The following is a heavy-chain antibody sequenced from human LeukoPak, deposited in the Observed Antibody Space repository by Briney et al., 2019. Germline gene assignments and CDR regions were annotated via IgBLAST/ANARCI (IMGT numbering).Heavy chain of an antibody. V-gene: IGHV1-46*01. CDR1: GYTFTIYY. J-gene: IGHJ4*02. Sequence: GASVKVSCTASGYTFTIYYMHWVRQAPGQGLEWMGIINPSGGSTSYAQKFQGRVTMTRDTSTNTVYMELSSLRSEDTAVYFCARATLSDYYFNYWGQGTLVTVSS. CDR2: INPSGGST. CDR3: ARATLSDYYFNY.